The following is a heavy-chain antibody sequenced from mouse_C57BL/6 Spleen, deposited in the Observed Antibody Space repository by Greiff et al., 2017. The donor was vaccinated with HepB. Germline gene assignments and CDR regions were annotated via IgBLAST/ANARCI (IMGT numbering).Heavy chain of an antibody. J-gene: IGHJ3*01. CDR2: ISSGSSTI. V-gene: IGHV5-17*01. CDR1: GFTFSDYG. CDR3: ARAYYGYDRAWFAY. Sequence: EVKLVESGGGLVKPGGSLKLSCAASGFTFSDYGMHWVRQAPEKGLEWVAYISSGSSTIYYADTVKGRFTISRDNAKNTLFLQMPSLRSEDTAMYYCARAYYGYDRAWFAYWGQGTLVTVSA. D-gene: IGHD2-2*01.